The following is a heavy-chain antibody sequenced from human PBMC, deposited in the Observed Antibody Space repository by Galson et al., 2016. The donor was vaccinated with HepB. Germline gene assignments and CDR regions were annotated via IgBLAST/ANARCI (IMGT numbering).Heavy chain of an antibody. CDR2: ITSDGDSR. CDR3: SRDRLGLLDL. Sequence: SLRLSCAASNFILSHYYMNWVRQAPGKGLEWVSFITSDGDSRNYADSVKGRFTISRDNARNSLYLQMNSLRDKDTAVYYCSRDRLGLLDLWGQGTRVTVSS. CDR1: NFILSHYY. J-gene: IGHJ5*02. V-gene: IGHV3-48*02. D-gene: IGHD3-16*01.